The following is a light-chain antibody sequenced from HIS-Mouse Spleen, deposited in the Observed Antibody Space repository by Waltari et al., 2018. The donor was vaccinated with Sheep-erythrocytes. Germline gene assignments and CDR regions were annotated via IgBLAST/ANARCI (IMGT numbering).Light chain of an antibody. CDR2: EDS. CDR3: YSTDSSGNHYV. CDR1: ALPKQY. Sequence: SYELTQPPSVSVSPGQTARITCSGDALPKQYAYWYQQKSGQAPVLVSYEDSKRPSGIPERFSGSSSGTMATLTISGAQVEDEADYYCYSTDSSGNHYVFGTGTKVTVL. J-gene: IGLJ1*01. V-gene: IGLV3-10*01.